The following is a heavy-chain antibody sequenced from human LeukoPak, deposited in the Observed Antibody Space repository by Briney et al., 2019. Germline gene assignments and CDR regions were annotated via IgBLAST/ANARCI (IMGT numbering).Heavy chain of an antibody. CDR2: ISSSGDT. CDR3: AKDAVGGTAYYFDC. J-gene: IGHJ4*02. CDR1: GFTFTNLA. D-gene: IGHD1-26*01. V-gene: IGHV3-23*01. Sequence: PGGSLRLSCAASGFTFTNLAMSWVRQAPGKGPEWLSAISSSGDTYYADSVRGRFTISRDNSKKTLYLQMNRLRAEDTAVYYCAKDAVGGTAYYFDCWGQGTLVSVSS.